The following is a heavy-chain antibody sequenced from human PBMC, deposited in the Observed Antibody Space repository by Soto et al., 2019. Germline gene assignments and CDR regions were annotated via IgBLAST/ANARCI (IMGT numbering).Heavy chain of an antibody. CDR3: VRERSGNYGWFDP. J-gene: IGHJ5*02. V-gene: IGHV3-33*01. D-gene: IGHD4-17*01. CDR1: GFTFSSDG. Sequence: PGGSLRLSCAASGFTFSSDGMHWVRQAPGKGLEWVAVIYYDGGSKYYGDSVKGRFTISRDNSKNTLYQQMNSLRAEDTAVYYCVRERSGNYGWFDPWGQGTPVTVSS. CDR2: IYYDGGSK.